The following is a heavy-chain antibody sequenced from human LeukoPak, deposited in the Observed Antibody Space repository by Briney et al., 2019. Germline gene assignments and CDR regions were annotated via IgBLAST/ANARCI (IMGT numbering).Heavy chain of an antibody. CDR1: GGSISSSSYY. J-gene: IGHJ4*02. V-gene: IGHV4-39*07. CDR3: ARGIQLWSSPHSPRTVDY. Sequence: SETLSLTCTVSGGSISSSSYYWGWIRQPPGKGLEWIGSIYYSGSTYYNPSLKSRVTISVDTSKNQFSLKLSSVTAADTAVYYRARGIQLWSSPHSPRTVDYWGQGTLVTVSS. D-gene: IGHD5-18*01. CDR2: IYYSGST.